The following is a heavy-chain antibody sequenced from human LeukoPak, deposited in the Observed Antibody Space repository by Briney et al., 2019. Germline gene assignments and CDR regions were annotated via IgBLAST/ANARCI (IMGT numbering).Heavy chain of an antibody. CDR2: MNPNSGNS. J-gene: IGHJ4*02. CDR3: ARRTYYYGSGVSPVDY. V-gene: IGHV1-8*01. D-gene: IGHD3-10*01. CDR1: GYTFTSYD. Sequence: ASVKVSCKASGYTFTSYDINWVRQASGQGLEWMGWMNPNSGNSGYAQKFQGRVTITRDTSASTAYMELSSLRSEDTAVYYCARRTYYYGSGVSPVDYWGQGTLVTVSS.